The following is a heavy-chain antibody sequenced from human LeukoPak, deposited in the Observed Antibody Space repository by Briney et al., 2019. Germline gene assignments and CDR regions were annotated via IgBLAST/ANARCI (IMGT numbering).Heavy chain of an antibody. V-gene: IGHV5-51*01. CDR1: GYSFTSYW. J-gene: IGHJ4*02. CDR2: IYPGDSDT. Sequence: GESLKISCKGSGYSFTSYWIGWVRQMPGKGLEWMGIIYPGDSDTRYSPSFQGQVTISADKSISTAYLQWSSLKASDTAMYYCARPRERWLQSGSLDYWGQGTLVTVSS. CDR3: ARPRERWLQSGSLDY. D-gene: IGHD5-24*01.